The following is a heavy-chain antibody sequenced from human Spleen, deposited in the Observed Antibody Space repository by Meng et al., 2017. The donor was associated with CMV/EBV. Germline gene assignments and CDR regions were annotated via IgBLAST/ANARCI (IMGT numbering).Heavy chain of an antibody. CDR3: ARSEQATMGRWFDP. D-gene: IGHD5-24*01. V-gene: IGHV4-61*01. CDR1: GGSVSSGSHY. CDR2: VYYTGSS. J-gene: IGHJ5*02. Sequence: SGGSVSSGSHYWSWIRQPPAKGLERIAYVYYTGSSNCTPSLESRGTISVDTSKNQFSLNVSSVTAADTAVYYCARSEQATMGRWFDPWGQGALVTVSS.